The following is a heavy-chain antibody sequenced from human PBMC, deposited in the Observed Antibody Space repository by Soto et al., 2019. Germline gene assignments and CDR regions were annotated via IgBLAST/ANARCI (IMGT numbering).Heavy chain of an antibody. V-gene: IGHV4-59*01. CDR1: GDSITSYY. D-gene: IGHD3-22*01. CDR2: VSYSGRT. CDR3: ARARYHHDSSGPYYFDY. J-gene: IGHJ4*02. Sequence: SETLSLTCTVSGDSITSYYWSWIRQPPGKGLEWIGDVSYSGRTKYNPSLESRVTISPDTSKNQFSLQLNFVTAADTAIYYCARARYHHDSSGPYYFDYWGQGSLVTVSS.